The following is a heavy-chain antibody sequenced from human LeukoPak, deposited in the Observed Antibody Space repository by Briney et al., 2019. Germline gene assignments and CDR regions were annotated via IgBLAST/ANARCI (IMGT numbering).Heavy chain of an antibody. Sequence: ASVKVSCKASGYTFTSYGISWVRQAPGQGLEWMGWISAYSGNTNYAQKLQGRVTVTRDTSTSTAYMELRSLRSDDTAVYYWARDSCRSNSTCLDYWGQGTLVTVSS. CDR2: ISAYSGNT. CDR3: ARDSCRSNSTCLDY. D-gene: IGHD3-16*02. J-gene: IGHJ4*02. CDR1: GYTFTSYG. V-gene: IGHV1-18*01.